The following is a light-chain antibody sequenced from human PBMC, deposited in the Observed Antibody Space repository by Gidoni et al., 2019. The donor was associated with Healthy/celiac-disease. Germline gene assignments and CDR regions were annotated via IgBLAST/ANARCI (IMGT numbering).Light chain of an antibody. CDR1: QSVSSY. J-gene: IGKJ2*01. CDR2: DAS. Sequence: DIVLTQSPATLSLSPGERATLSCRASQSVSSYLACYQQKPGQAPSLLIYDASNRATTIPARFSGSGSGTDFTLTISSLEPEDFAVYYGQQRSNWHTFGQGTKLEIK. V-gene: IGKV3-11*01. CDR3: QQRSNWHT.